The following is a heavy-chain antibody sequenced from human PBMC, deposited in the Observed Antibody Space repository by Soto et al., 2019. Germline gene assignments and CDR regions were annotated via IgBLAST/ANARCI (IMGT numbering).Heavy chain of an antibody. J-gene: IGHJ4*02. D-gene: IGHD2-8*02. CDR2: IFWDDDK. CDR3: AQRQYWTGSDDY. CDR1: GFSLTRSGVG. V-gene: IGHV2-5*02. Sequence: QITLKESGPTLVKPTQTLTLTCTFSGFSLTRSGVGVGWIRQPPGKALEWLALIFWDDDKRYSPSLKSRITISKDTSRNQVLLRMTNMDPVETATYYCAQRQYWTGSDDYWGQGILVTVSS.